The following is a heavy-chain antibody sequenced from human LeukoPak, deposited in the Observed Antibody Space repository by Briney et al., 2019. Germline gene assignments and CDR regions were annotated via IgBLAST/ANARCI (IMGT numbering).Heavy chain of an antibody. Sequence: SETLSLTCTVSGGSISSYYWSWIRQPPGKGLEWIGYIYYSGSTNYNPSLKSRVTISVDTSKNQFSLKLSSVTAADTAVYYCARGSGALRGVIFYYFDYWGQGTLVTVSS. V-gene: IGHV4-59*01. CDR1: GGSISSYY. D-gene: IGHD3-10*01. J-gene: IGHJ4*02. CDR3: ARGSGALRGVIFYYFDY. CDR2: IYYSGST.